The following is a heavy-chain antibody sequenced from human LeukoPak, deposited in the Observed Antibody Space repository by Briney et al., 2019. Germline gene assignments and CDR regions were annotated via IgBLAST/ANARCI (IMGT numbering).Heavy chain of an antibody. J-gene: IGHJ6*03. CDR2: IYTSGST. V-gene: IGHV4-4*07. CDR3: ARDSPVSGWYYYYMDV. Sequence: SETLSLTCTVSGGSISSYYWSWIRQPAGKGLEWIGRIYTSGSTNYNTSLKSRVTMSVDTSKNQFSLKLSSVTAAETAVYYCARDSPVSGWYYYYMDVWGKGTTVTVSS. CDR1: GGSISSYY. D-gene: IGHD6-19*01.